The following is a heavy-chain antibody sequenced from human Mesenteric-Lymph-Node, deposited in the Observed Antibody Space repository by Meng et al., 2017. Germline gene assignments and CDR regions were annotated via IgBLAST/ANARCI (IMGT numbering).Heavy chain of an antibody. D-gene: IGHD2-8*02. J-gene: IGHJ4*02. V-gene: IGHV7-4-1*02. CDR3: ATTGGGFDY. CDR1: ASTFSNYD. Sequence: VRLVQTGAEGKKPGASLTFSCMASASTFSNYDINWGRQAPGQGLEWMGWINTKTGNPTYAQGFTGRFVFSLDTSVSTAHLHISTLTPEDTAVYYCATTGGGFDYWGQGTLVTVSS. CDR2: INTKTGNP.